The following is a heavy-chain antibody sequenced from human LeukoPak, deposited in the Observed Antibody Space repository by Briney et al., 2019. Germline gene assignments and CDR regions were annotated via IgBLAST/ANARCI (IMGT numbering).Heavy chain of an antibody. CDR3: SSAFNVVTDAFDI. D-gene: IGHD2-21*02. J-gene: IGHJ3*02. CDR2: INYIGSS. Sequence: SETLSLTCTVSGGSFNSYYCSWFRQPPGKGLEWVGNINYIGSSNSNPSLESRVTLLIDTSKNQFSLKLSSVTAADTAVYYCSSAFNVVTDAFDIWGQGTKVTVSS. CDR1: GGSFNSYY. V-gene: IGHV4-59*01.